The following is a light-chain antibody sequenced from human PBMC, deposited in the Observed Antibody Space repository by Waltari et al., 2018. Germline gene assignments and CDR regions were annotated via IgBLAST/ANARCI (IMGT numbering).Light chain of an antibody. J-gene: IGLJ1*01. Sequence: QSALTQPRSVSGSPGQSVTISCTGTSSDVGDYNYVSWYHQHPGKAPKVRIYDVYKRPSGVPDRFSGSTSGNTASLTISGLQAEDGADYYCCSYADSSTYVFGTGTQVTVL. V-gene: IGLV2-11*01. CDR1: SSDVGDYNY. CDR2: DVY. CDR3: CSYADSSTYV.